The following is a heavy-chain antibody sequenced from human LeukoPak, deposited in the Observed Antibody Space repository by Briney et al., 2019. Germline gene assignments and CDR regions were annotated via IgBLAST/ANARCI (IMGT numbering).Heavy chain of an antibody. CDR2: INPNSGGT. Sequence: ASVKVSCKASGYTFTGYYMHWVRQAPGQGLEWMGWINPNSGGTNYAQKFQGRVTMTRDTSISTAYMELSRPRSDDTAVYYCARLDWGSGGYWGQGTLVTVSS. J-gene: IGHJ4*02. V-gene: IGHV1-2*02. CDR1: GYTFTGYY. CDR3: ARLDWGSGGY. D-gene: IGHD7-27*01.